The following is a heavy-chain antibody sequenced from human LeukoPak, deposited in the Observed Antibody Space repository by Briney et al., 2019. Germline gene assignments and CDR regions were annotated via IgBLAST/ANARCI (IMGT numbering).Heavy chain of an antibody. CDR2: IKPDENEK. Sequence: GGSLRLSCAASGFTFNNYWMSWVRQAPGKGLEWVANIKPDENEKFYVDSVKGRFTISRDNAKNSLYLQMNSLRVEDTAFYYCAKDNRRHYTSGPNPDSLHWGQGALVTVSS. D-gene: IGHD6-19*01. V-gene: IGHV3-7*03. J-gene: IGHJ4*02. CDR1: GFTFNNYW. CDR3: AKDNRRHYTSGPNPDSLH.